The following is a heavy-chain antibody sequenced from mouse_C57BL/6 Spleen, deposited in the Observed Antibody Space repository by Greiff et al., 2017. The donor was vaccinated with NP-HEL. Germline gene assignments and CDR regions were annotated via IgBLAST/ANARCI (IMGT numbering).Heavy chain of an antibody. J-gene: IGHJ2*01. CDR3: ARGLWLPPDY. CDR2: ISYDGSN. V-gene: IGHV3-6*01. CDR1: GYSITSGYY. Sequence: EVQLQESGPGLVKPSQSLSLTCSVTGYSITSGYYWNWIRQFPGNKLAWMGYISYDGSNNYNPSLKNRISITRDTSKNQFFLKLNSVTTEDTATYYCARGLWLPPDYWGQGTTLTVSS. D-gene: IGHD2-2*01.